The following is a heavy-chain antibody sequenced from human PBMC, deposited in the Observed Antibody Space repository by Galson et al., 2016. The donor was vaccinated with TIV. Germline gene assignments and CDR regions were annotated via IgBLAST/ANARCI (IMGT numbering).Heavy chain of an antibody. J-gene: IGHJ5*02. Sequence: SLRLSCAASGFSFSSYTMNWVRQAPGKGLEWVSSISSSNSYISYADSVKGRFTISRDNAKNSLYLQMNSLRAADTAGYYCARDSETGYSSSWYRCDPWGQGTLVTVSS. CDR1: GFSFSSYT. CDR3: ARDSETGYSSSWYRCDP. CDR2: ISSSNSYI. V-gene: IGHV3-21*01. D-gene: IGHD6-13*01.